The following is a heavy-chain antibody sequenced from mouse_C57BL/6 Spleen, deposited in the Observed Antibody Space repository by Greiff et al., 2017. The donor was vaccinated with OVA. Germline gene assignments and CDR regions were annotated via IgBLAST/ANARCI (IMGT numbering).Heavy chain of an antibody. CDR3: ASLYYGYDDDY. Sequence: EVKLQESGPELVKPGASVKMSCTASGYTFTDYNMHWVQQSHGKSLEWIGYINPNNGGTSYNQKFKGKATLTVNKSSSTAYMELRSLTSEDTAVYYCASLYYGYDDDYWGQGTTLTVSS. V-gene: IGHV1-22*01. CDR2: INPNNGGT. J-gene: IGHJ2*01. CDR1: GYTFTDYN. D-gene: IGHD2-2*01.